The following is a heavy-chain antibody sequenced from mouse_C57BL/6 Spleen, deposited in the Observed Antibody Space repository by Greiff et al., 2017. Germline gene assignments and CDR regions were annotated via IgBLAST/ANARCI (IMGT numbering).Heavy chain of an antibody. CDR2: IYPNSGGT. Sequence: QVQLQQPGAELVKPGASVKLSCKASGYTFTSYWMNWVKQRPGRGLEWIGRIYPNSGGTKYNEKFKSKATLPGDKPSSTAYMQLSSLTSEDSAVYYCARGKWSEYYFDYWGQGTTLTVSS. CDR1: GYTFTSYW. J-gene: IGHJ2*01. D-gene: IGHD1-3*01. V-gene: IGHV1-72*01. CDR3: ARGKWSEYYFDY.